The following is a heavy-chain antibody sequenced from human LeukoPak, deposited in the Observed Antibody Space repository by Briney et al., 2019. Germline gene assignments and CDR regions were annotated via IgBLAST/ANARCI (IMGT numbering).Heavy chain of an antibody. V-gene: IGHV3-30*03. CDR2: ISYDGSNK. D-gene: IGHD5-24*01. Sequence: GGSLRLSCAASGFTFSSYGMHWVRQAPGKGLEWVAVISYDGSNKYYADSVKGRFTISRDNSKNTLYLQMNSLRAEDTAVYYCASKMATPDPDYWGQGTLVTVSS. CDR1: GFTFSSYG. CDR3: ASKMATPDPDY. J-gene: IGHJ4*02.